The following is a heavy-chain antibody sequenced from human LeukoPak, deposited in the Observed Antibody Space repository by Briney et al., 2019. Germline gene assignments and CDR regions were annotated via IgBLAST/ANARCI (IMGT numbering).Heavy chain of an antibody. Sequence: SVKVSCKASGGTFSSYAISWVRQAPGQGLEWMGGIIPIFGTANYAQKFQGRVTITADESTSTAYMELSSLRSEDTAVYYCARDLVGATRDLPEDYWGQGTLVTVSS. V-gene: IGHV1-69*13. CDR1: GGTFSSYA. D-gene: IGHD1-26*01. CDR3: ARDLVGATRDLPEDY. J-gene: IGHJ4*02. CDR2: IIPIFGTA.